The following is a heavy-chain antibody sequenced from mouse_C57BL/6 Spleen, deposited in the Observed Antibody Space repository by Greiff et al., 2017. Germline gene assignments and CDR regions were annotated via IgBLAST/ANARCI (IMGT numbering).Heavy chain of an antibody. Sequence: VQLQQSGPELVKPGASVKLSCKASGYTFTSYGINWVKQRPGQGLEWIGWIYPRDGSTKYNEKFKGKATLTVDTASSTAYMELHSLTSEDAAVYFCERGTVADDWGQGTTLTVSS. CDR1: GYTFTSYG. D-gene: IGHD1-1*01. CDR3: ERGTVADD. J-gene: IGHJ2*01. CDR2: IYPRDGST. V-gene: IGHV1-85*01.